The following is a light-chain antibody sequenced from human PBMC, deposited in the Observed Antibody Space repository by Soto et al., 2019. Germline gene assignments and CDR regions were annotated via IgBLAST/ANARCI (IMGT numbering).Light chain of an antibody. CDR2: DAS. V-gene: IGKV3-20*01. J-gene: IGKJ2*01. CDR3: QRDGSIPYT. CDR1: QSVSSSY. Sequence: EIVLTQSPGTLSLSPGEGATLSCRASQSVSSSYLAWYQQKPGQAPRLLIYDASSRATGIPDRFSGSGSGTDFTLTISRLEPEDFAVYYCQRDGSIPYTFGQGTKLEIK.